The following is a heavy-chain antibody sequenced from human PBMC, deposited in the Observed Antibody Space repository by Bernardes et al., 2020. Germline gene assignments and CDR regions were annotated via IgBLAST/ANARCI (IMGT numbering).Heavy chain of an antibody. J-gene: IGHJ2*01. CDR3: ARETVRLRGNGYFAL. Sequence: SESLSLTCTVSGASISGYFWSWIRQPPGKGLEWIAYIDHSGSTRYNPSLKSRVTTSLDTSKNQFSLKLSSVTAADTVVYSCARETVRLRGNGYFALWGRGTLVSVSS. V-gene: IGHV4-59*01. CDR2: IDHSGST. D-gene: IGHD3-10*02. CDR1: GASISGYF.